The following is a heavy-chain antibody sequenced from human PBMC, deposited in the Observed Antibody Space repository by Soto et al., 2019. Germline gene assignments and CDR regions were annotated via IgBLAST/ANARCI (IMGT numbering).Heavy chain of an antibody. CDR3: ARVLVATLDY. Sequence: QVQLQESGPGLVKPSQTLSLTCTVSGGSISSGGYYWSWIRQHPGKGLEWIGYIYYSGSTYYNPSLKSRVTIAVDAPKTQFTLELSSVTAADTAVYYCARVLVATLDYWGQGTLVTVSS. J-gene: IGHJ4*02. CDR1: GGSISSGGYY. D-gene: IGHD5-12*01. V-gene: IGHV4-31*03. CDR2: IYYSGST.